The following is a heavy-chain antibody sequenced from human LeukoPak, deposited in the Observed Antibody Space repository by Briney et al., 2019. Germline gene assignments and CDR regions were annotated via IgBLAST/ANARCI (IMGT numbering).Heavy chain of an antibody. CDR1: GYTFTNFG. V-gene: IGHV1-2*02. CDR2: INPNTGGT. J-gene: IGHJ5*02. D-gene: IGHD6-13*01. Sequence: ASVKVSCKASGYTFTNFGISWVRQAPGQGLEWMGWINPNTGGTKSAQKFQGRVTMTRDTSISTAYMELSRLRSDDTAVYYCARDRYSSSWYEGFDPWGQGTLVTVSS. CDR3: ARDRYSSSWYEGFDP.